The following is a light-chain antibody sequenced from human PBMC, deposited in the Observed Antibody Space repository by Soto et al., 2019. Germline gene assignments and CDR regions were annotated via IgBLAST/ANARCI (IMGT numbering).Light chain of an antibody. CDR1: QNVGTF. J-gene: IGKJ4*01. CDR3: QQYNSYPLT. Sequence: EVVLTQSPGTLSLSPGERATLSCRASQNVGTFLTWYQQKPGQAPRLLIYDAFTRATGIPARFSGSGSGTDFTLTISSLEPEDFATYYCQQYNSYPLTFGQGTKVDTK. CDR2: DAF. V-gene: IGKV3-11*01.